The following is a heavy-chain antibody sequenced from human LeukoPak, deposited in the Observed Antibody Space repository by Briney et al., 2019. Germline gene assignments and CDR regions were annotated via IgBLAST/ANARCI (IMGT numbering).Heavy chain of an antibody. Sequence: SVKVSCKASGGTFSRYAISWVRQAPGQGLEWMGRIIPMFGTANYAQKFQGRVTITRNTSISTAYMELSSLRSEDTAVYYCARGKAARPTRNWFDPWGQGTLVTVSS. CDR3: ARGKAARPTRNWFDP. J-gene: IGHJ5*02. D-gene: IGHD6-6*01. V-gene: IGHV1-69*05. CDR2: IIPMFGTA. CDR1: GGTFSRYA.